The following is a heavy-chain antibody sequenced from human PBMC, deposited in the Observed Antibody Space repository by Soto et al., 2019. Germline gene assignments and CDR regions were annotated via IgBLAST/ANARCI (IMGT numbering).Heavy chain of an antibody. J-gene: IGHJ6*02. CDR1: GFTFSSYG. V-gene: IGHV3-30*18. Sequence: GGSLRLSCAASGFTFSSYGMHWVRQAPGKGLEWVAVISYDGSNKYYADSVKGRFTISRDNSKNTLYLQMNSLRAEDTAVYYCAKDQGDIVVVPAASDGGRSEYYYYGMDVWGQGTTVTVSS. D-gene: IGHD2-2*01. CDR3: AKDQGDIVVVPAASDGGRSEYYYYGMDV. CDR2: ISYDGSNK.